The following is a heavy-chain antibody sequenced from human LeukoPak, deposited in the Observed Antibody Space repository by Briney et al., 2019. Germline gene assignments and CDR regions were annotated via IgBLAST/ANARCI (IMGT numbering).Heavy chain of an antibody. CDR1: GGSFSGYY. Sequence: PSETLSLTCAVYGGSFSGYYWSWIRQPPGKGLEWIGEINHSGSTNYNPSLKSRVTISVDTSKNQFSLKLSSVTAADTAVYYCARDLPYSSSWYLSRSWFDSWGQGTLVTVSS. D-gene: IGHD6-13*01. V-gene: IGHV4-34*01. CDR2: INHSGST. J-gene: IGHJ5*01. CDR3: ARDLPYSSSWYLSRSWFDS.